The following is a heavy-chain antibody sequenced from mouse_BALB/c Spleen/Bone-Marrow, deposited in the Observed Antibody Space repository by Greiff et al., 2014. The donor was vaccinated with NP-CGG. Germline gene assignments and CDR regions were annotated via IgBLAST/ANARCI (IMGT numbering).Heavy chain of an antibody. V-gene: IGHV1-54*01. Sequence: VQLQQSGAELVRPGTSVKVSCKASGYAFTNYLIERIKKRPGQGLEWIGVINPGSGGTNYNEKFQGKATLTADKSSSTAYMQLSSLTSDDSAVYFCARGDLYYGNLYAMDYWGQGTSVTVSS. CDR2: INPGSGGT. CDR1: GYAFTNYL. CDR3: ARGDLYYGNLYAMDY. J-gene: IGHJ4*01. D-gene: IGHD2-1*01.